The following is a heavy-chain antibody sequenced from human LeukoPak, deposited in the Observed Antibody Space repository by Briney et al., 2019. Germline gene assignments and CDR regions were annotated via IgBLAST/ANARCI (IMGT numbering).Heavy chain of an antibody. V-gene: IGHV3-64*01. CDR2: ISSNGHST. CDR3: ARFDSTSSVQALDY. D-gene: IGHD6-6*01. CDR1: GFTFSSYW. J-gene: IGHJ4*02. Sequence: GGSLRLSCAASGFTFSSYWMHWVRQAPGKGLEYVSAISSNGHSTYYANSVKGRFTISRDNSKNTLYLQMGSLRAEDMAVYYCARFDSTSSVQALDYWGQGTLVTVSS.